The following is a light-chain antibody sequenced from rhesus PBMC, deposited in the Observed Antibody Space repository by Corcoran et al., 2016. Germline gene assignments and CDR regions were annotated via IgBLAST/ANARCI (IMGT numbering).Light chain of an antibody. J-gene: IGKJ4*01. CDR2: SAS. V-gene: IGKV1-66*01. Sequence: DIQMTQSPSSLSASLGDRVTITCRASQGINHSLSWYQQKPGKAPKPLIYSASSLETGVPSRFHGSGAGTDYTLTIRSLQPKDITTYYCQQYYNSPLTFGGGTKVESK. CDR3: QQYYNSPLT. CDR1: QGINHS.